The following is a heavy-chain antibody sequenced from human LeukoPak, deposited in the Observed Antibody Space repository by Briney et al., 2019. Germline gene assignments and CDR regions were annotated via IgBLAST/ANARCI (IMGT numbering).Heavy chain of an antibody. CDR1: GGSISSYY. D-gene: IGHD6-13*01. CDR2: IYYSGST. Sequence: PSETLSLTCTVSGGSISSYYWSWIRQPPGKGLEWIGYIYYSGSTNYNPSLKSRVTISVDTSKNQFSLKLSSVTAADTAVYYCARFDRAAAGANYYYYYGMDVWGQGTTVTVSS. J-gene: IGHJ6*02. V-gene: IGHV4-59*01. CDR3: ARFDRAAAGANYYYYYGMDV.